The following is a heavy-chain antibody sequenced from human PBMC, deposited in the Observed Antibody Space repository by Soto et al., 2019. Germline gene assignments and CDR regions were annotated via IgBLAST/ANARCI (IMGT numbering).Heavy chain of an antibody. V-gene: IGHV3-23*01. Sequence: PGGSLRLSCAASGFTFTNYAMSWVRQAPGKGLEWVSGISDSDGSTYYADSVKGRVTISRDNSKNTLYLQMNSLRAEDTALYYCAKVLVTASYSLDFWGQGTMVTVS. CDR1: GFTFTNYA. CDR3: AKVLVTASYSLDF. J-gene: IGHJ3*01. D-gene: IGHD2-21*02. CDR2: ISDSDGST.